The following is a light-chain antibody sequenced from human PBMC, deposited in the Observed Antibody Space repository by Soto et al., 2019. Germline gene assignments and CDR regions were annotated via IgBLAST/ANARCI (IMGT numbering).Light chain of an antibody. J-gene: IGKJ1*01. Sequence: IVITQSPATLSVSPGERATLSCTASQSVSSNLAWYQQTHGQAPRLLMFDASTRATGIPARFSGSGSGTAFTLTISSLQSEDSAIYYCQQYNNWPRTFGQGTKVDIK. CDR2: DAS. V-gene: IGKV3-15*01. CDR1: QSVSSN. CDR3: QQYNNWPRT.